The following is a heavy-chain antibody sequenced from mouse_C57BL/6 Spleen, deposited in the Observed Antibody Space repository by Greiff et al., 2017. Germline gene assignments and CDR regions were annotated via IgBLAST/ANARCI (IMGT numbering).Heavy chain of an antibody. V-gene: IGHV5-9-1*02. CDR1: GFTFSSYA. CDR2: ISSGGDSI. D-gene: IGHD2-5*01. J-gene: IGHJ4*01. Sequence: EVNLVESGEGLVKPGGSLKLSCAASGFTFSSYAMSWVRPTPEKRLEWVAYISSGGDSIYYADTVKGRFTISRDNARNTMYLQRSSLKSEDTAMYYCTREGSNYEAYAMDYWGQVTSVTVSS. CDR3: TREGSNYEAYAMDY.